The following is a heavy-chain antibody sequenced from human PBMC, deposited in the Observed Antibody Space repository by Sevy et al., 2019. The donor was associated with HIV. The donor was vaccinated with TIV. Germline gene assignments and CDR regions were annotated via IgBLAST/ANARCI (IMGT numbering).Heavy chain of an antibody. D-gene: IGHD2-2*01. J-gene: IGHJ4*02. CDR2: INHSGST. CDR1: GGSFSGYY. V-gene: IGHV4-34*01. CDR3: ARGWCRSASCYYDY. Sequence: SETLSLTCAVYGGSFSGYYWNWIRQSPGKGLEWIGEINHSGSTHYNPSLKSRVTISVDTSKNQFSLRLNSVTAADTAVYYCARGWCRSASCYYDYWGQGTLVTVSS.